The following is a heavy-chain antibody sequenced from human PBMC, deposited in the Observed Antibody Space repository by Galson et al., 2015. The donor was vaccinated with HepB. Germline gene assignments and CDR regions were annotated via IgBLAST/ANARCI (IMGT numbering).Heavy chain of an antibody. D-gene: IGHD3-22*01. J-gene: IGHJ4*02. CDR2: INHSGST. Sequence: SWIRQPPGKGLEWIGEINHSGSTNYNPSLKSRVTISVDTSKNQFSLKLSSVTAADTAVYYCARVAVVITTGSGGGYFDYWGQGTLVTVSS. CDR3: ARVAVVITTGSGGGYFDY. V-gene: IGHV4-34*01.